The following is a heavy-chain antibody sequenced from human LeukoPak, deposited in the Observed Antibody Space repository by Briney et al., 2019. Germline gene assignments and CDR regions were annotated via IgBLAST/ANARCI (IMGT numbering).Heavy chain of an antibody. CDR1: GYSFTSYW. V-gene: IGHV5-51*01. Sequence: GESLKISCKGSGYSFTSYWIGWVRQMPGKGLEWMGIIYPGDSDTRYSPSFQGQVTISADTSITTAYLQWSSLKASDTAMYYCASAGSSSDYYYFSAFDIWGQGTMVTVSS. D-gene: IGHD3-22*01. CDR2: IYPGDSDT. CDR3: ASAGSSSDYYYFSAFDI. J-gene: IGHJ3*02.